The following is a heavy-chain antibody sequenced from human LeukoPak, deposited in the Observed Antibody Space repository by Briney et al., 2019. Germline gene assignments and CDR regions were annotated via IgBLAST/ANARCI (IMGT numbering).Heavy chain of an antibody. CDR2: ISSSGGGM. D-gene: IGHD4-23*01. V-gene: IGHV3-11*01. CDR1: GFSFREFA. CDR3: ARERPDGGNSGY. Sequence: GGSLRLSCTSSGFSFREFAVSWFRQAPGRGLEWVSYISSSGGGMYYADSVKGRFTISRDNAKNSLYLQMNSLRAEDTAVYYCARERPDGGNSGYWGQGTLVTVSS. J-gene: IGHJ4*02.